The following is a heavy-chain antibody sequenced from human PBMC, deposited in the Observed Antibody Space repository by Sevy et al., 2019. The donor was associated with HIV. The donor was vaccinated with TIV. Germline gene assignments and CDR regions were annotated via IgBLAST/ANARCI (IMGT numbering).Heavy chain of an antibody. D-gene: IGHD3-22*01. J-gene: IGHJ4*02. CDR2: IIPIFGTA. V-gene: IGHV1-69*13. CDR1: GGTFSSYA. Sequence: ASVKVSCKASGGTFSSYAISWVRQAPGQGLEWMGGIIPIFGTANYAQKFQGRVTITADESTSTAYMELSSLGSEDTAVYYCARCGEKSDSSGYSPFSWRVPTLCAFDYCGQGTLVTVSS. CDR3: ARCGEKSDSSGYSPFSWRVPTLCAFDY.